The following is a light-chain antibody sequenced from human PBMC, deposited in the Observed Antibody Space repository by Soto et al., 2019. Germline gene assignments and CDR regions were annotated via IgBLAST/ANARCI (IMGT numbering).Light chain of an antibody. CDR1: SSDVGGYNY. J-gene: IGLJ1*01. CDR3: SSYTSSSTLLYV. CDR2: DVS. V-gene: IGLV2-14*01. Sequence: QSALTQPASVSGSPGQSITISCTGTSSDVGGYNYVSWYQQHPGKAPKLMIYDVSNRPSGVSNRFSGSKSGNKASLTISGLQQEDEADYYCSSYTSSSTLLYVFGTGTKLTVL.